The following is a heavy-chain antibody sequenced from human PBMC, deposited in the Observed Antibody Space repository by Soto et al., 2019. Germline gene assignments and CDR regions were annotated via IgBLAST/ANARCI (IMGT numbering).Heavy chain of an antibody. CDR3: ARDRRDGYKPYFDF. J-gene: IGHJ4*02. V-gene: IGHV4-59*01. D-gene: IGHD5-12*01. CDR2: ISFSGAT. Sequence: SETLSLTCTVSGVSITSYFWSWIRQTQGKGLDWVGSISFSGATYSNPSLNRRAALSVDTTDNHPPLTLTSVTSAAAAVYFCARDRRDGYKPYFDFWGQGNQVTVSS. CDR1: GVSITSYF.